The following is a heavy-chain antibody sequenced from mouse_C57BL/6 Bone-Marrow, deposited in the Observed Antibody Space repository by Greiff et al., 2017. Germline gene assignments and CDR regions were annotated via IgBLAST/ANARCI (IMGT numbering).Heavy chain of an antibody. CDR2: IYPGDGDT. Sequence: VQLQQSGPELVKPGASVKISCKASGYAFSSSWMNWVKQRPGKGLEWIGRIYPGDGDTNYNGKFKGKATLTADKSSSTAYMQLSSLTSEDSAVYFCARGRGLRRYFDVWGTGTTVTVSS. CDR1: GYAFSSSW. D-gene: IGHD2-4*01. V-gene: IGHV1-82*01. CDR3: ARGRGLRRYFDV. J-gene: IGHJ1*03.